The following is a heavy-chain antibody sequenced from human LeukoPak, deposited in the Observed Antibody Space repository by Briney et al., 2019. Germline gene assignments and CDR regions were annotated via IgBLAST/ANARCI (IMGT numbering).Heavy chain of an antibody. CDR3: ANARSIFGVVTSLDY. V-gene: IGHV3-23*01. Sequence: GGSLRLSCAASGFTFSSYAMSWVRQAPGKGLEWVSAISGSGGSTYYADSVKGRFTISRDNSKNTLYLQMNSLRAEDTAVYYCANARSIFGVVTSLDYWGRGTLVTVSS. J-gene: IGHJ4*02. CDR2: ISGSGGST. CDR1: GFTFSSYA. D-gene: IGHD3-3*02.